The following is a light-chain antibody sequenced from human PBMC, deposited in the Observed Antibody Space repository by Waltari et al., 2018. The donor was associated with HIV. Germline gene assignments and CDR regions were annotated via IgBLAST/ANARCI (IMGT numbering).Light chain of an antibody. CDR3: QHRSNWPLT. J-gene: IGKJ4*01. CDR2: DAS. V-gene: IGKV3-11*01. CDR1: RSISSY. Sequence: EIVLTQSPATLSLSPGERATLSCTASRSISSYLAWYQQTPGQAPRLLIYDASNRATGIPARFSGSGSGTDFTLTISSLEPEDFAVYHCQHRSNWPLTFGGGTKVEIK.